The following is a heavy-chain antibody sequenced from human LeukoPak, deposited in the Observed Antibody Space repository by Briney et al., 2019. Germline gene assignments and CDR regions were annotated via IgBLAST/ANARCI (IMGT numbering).Heavy chain of an antibody. J-gene: IGHJ5*02. V-gene: IGHV1-24*01. CDR2: FDPEDGET. D-gene: IGHD6-25*01. CDR3: VAALSLT. CDR1: GYTLTELS. Sequence: GASVKVSCKVSGYTLTELSMHWVRQAPGKGLEWMGGFDPEDGETIYAQKFQGRVTMTKDTSTDTAYMELSSLRSEDTAAYYCVAALSLTWGQGTLVTVSS.